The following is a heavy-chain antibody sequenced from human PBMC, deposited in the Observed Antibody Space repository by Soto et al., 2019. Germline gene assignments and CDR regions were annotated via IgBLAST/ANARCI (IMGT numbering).Heavy chain of an antibody. J-gene: IGHJ4*02. Sequence: QVQLVESGGSVVQPGRSLRLSCAAAGFIFSTYDMHWVRQAPGKGLEWVAVISYDGSDKYYADSVKGRFTISRDNSKNTLSREMTGLRPEDRVVNYVAKGAVTYWGRETLSPSPQ. CDR3: AKGAVTY. V-gene: IGHV3-30*18. D-gene: IGHD5-18*01. CDR1: GFIFSTYD. CDR2: ISYDGSDK.